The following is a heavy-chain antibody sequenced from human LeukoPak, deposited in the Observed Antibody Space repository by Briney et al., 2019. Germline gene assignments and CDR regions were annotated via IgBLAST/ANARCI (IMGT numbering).Heavy chain of an antibody. D-gene: IGHD1-26*01. CDR1: GFTFSNYA. V-gene: IGHV3-30*04. CDR2: ISYD. J-gene: IGHJ5*02. CDR3: ARSVGSTNWFDP. Sequence: PGWSLRLSCAASGFTFSNYAMHWVRQAPGKGLEWVAVISYDEADSVKGRFTISRDNSKNTLYLQMNSLRAEDTGVYYCARSVGSTNWFDPWGQGTLVTVS.